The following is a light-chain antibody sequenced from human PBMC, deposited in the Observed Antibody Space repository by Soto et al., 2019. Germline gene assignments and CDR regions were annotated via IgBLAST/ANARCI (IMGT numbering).Light chain of an antibody. Sequence: QSALTQPASVSGSPGQSITISCTGTSSDLGAYNYVSWYQHRPGKAPKLMIYDVSNRPSGVSSRFSGYKSGNTASLTISGLQAEDEADYYCASYRDSSIEFGRGTKLTVL. CDR2: DVS. CDR3: ASYRDSSIE. J-gene: IGLJ3*02. CDR1: SSDLGAYNY. V-gene: IGLV2-14*03.